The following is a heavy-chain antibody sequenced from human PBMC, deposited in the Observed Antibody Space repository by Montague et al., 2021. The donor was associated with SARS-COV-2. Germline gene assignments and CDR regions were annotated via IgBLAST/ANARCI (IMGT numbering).Heavy chain of an antibody. Sequence: SETLSLTCTVSGDSITTTTYYWVWIRQPPGKGLEWIGRIYYSGSTFYNPSLKSRLSMSMDTSTNQFSLRLTSMTAADTAIYYCVRRGGTYYYGSWGLDPWGQGTLVAVSS. V-gene: IGHV4-39*01. CDR2: IYYSGST. D-gene: IGHD3-10*01. CDR3: VRRGGTYYYGSWGLDP. CDR1: GDSITTTTYY. J-gene: IGHJ5*02.